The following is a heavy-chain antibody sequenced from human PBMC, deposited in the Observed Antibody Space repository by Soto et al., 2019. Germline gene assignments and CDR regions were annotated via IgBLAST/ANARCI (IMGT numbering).Heavy chain of an antibody. CDR2: ISPYNGNT. CDR3: ATSYDSGFDP. Sequence: QIQLVQSGAEVKKPGASVRVSCKASGYAFSNYGISWIRQAPGLGLEWMGWISPYNGNTDYAQSLQGRVTMTTDTSTNTAYMELRSLTSDDTAVYYCATSYDSGFDPWGQGTLFTVSS. D-gene: IGHD5-12*01. J-gene: IGHJ5*02. CDR1: GYAFSNYG. V-gene: IGHV1-18*04.